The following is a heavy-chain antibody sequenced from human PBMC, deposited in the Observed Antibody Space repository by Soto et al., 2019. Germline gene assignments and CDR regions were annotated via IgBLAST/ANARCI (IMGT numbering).Heavy chain of an antibody. CDR3: AALTIRGVDY. Sequence: SETLSLTCAVYGGSFSGYYWSWIRQPQGKGLEWIGEINHSGSTNYNPSLKSRVTISVDTSKNQFSLKLSSVTAADTAVYYCAALTIRGVDYWGQGTLVTVSS. V-gene: IGHV4-34*01. J-gene: IGHJ4*02. D-gene: IGHD3-10*01. CDR1: GGSFSGYY. CDR2: INHSGST.